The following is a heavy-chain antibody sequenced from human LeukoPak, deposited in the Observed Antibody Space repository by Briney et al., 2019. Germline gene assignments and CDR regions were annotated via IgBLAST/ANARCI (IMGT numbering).Heavy chain of an antibody. CDR2: ISAGGENT. CDR1: GFTFTSYA. D-gene: IGHD6-19*01. V-gene: IGHV3-23*01. CDR3: ARGWYNSGYYCDY. J-gene: IGHJ4*02. Sequence: GGSLRLSCAASGFTFTSYAMSWVRQAPGKGLEWVSAISAGGENTDYADSVKGRFTTSRDNAINSLYLQMNSLRADDTAVYYCARGWYNSGYYCDYWGQGTLVTVSS.